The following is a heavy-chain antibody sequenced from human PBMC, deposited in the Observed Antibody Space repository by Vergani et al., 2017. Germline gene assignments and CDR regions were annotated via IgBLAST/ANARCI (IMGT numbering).Heavy chain of an antibody. Sequence: VQLVESGGGLVKPGGSLRLSCAASGFTFSSYSMNWVRQAPGKGLEWVSSISSSSSYIYYADSVKGRFTISRDNAKNSLYLQMNSLRAEDTAVYYCARGVYGDDAGGGVARYYMDVWGKGTTVTVSS. J-gene: IGHJ6*03. V-gene: IGHV3-21*01. CDR3: ARGVYGDDAGGGVARYYMDV. CDR2: ISSSSSYI. CDR1: GFTFSSYS. D-gene: IGHD4-17*01.